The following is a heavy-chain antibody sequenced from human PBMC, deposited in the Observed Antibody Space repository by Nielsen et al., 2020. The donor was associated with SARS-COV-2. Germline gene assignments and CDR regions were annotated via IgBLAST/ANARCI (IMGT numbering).Heavy chain of an antibody. CDR2: IIPIFGTA. D-gene: IGHD1-26*01. CDR1: GCTFSSYA. CDR3: ATDGSYGLLGSPDY. Sequence: SVKVSCKASGCTFSSYAISWVRQAPGQGLEWMGGIIPIFGTANYAQKFQGRVTITADESTSTAYMELSSLRSEDTAVYYCATDGSYGLLGSPDYWGQGTLVTVSS. J-gene: IGHJ4*02. V-gene: IGHV1-69*13.